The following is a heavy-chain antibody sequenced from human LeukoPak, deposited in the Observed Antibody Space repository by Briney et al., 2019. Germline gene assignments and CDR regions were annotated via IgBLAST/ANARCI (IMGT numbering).Heavy chain of an antibody. CDR1: GGTFSSYA. CDR2: IIPIFGIA. CDR3: ARARGGSYFDY. Sequence: SVKVSCKASGGTFSSYAISWVRQAPGQGLEWMGRIIPIFGIANYAQKFQGRVTITAAKSTSTAYMELSSLRSEDTAVYYCARARGGSYFDYWGQGTLVTVSS. V-gene: IGHV1-69*04. J-gene: IGHJ4*02. D-gene: IGHD3-16*01.